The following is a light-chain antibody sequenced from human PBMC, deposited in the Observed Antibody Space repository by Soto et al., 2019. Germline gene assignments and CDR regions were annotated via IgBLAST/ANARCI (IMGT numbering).Light chain of an antibody. V-gene: IGLV2-14*01. CDR1: RNDIGDYSF. Sequence: QSALTQPASVSGSPGQSITISCTGTRNDIGDYSFVSWYQQHPGKVPKLLIYEVSDRPSGVSSRFSGSKSGNTASLTISGLQAEDEAHYFCSSYKGTYTYVFGSGTKVTVL. J-gene: IGLJ1*01. CDR3: SSYKGTYTYV. CDR2: EVS.